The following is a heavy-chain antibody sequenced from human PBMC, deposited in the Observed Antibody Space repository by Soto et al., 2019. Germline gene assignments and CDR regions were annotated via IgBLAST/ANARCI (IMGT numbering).Heavy chain of an antibody. CDR3: ARGRSSSWTKSWDYLDV. CDR2: IKQDGSEK. Sequence: PGGSLRLSCAASGFTFSRYWMSWVRQAPGKGLEWVANIKQDGSEKYYVDSVKGRFTISRDNAKNSLYLQMNSLRAEDTAVYYCARGRSSSWTKSWDYLDVWGKGTTVTVSS. D-gene: IGHD6-13*01. J-gene: IGHJ6*03. V-gene: IGHV3-7*01. CDR1: GFTFSRYW.